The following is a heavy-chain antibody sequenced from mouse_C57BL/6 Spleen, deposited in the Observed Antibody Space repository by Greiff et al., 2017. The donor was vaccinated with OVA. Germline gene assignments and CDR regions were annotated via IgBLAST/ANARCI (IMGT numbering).Heavy chain of an antibody. V-gene: IGHV3-6*01. J-gene: IGHJ1*03. D-gene: IGHD2-1*01. CDR1: GYSITSGYY. Sequence: EVKLQESGPGLVKPSQSLSLTCSVTGYSITSGYYWNWIRQFPGNKLEWMGYISYDGSNNYNPSLKNRLSINRDTSKNQFFLKLNSVTTEDTATYYCASSYGNYGYFDVWGTGTTVTVSS. CDR3: ASSYGNYGYFDV. CDR2: ISYDGSN.